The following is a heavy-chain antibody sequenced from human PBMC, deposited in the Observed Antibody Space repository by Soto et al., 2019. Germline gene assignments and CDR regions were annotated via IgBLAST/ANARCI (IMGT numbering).Heavy chain of an antibody. Sequence: SETLSLTCTVSGDSISTRSNYWAWIRQPPGKGLEWIGSIYYTGGTYYNPSLKSRVTLFLDTSKNQFSLNLSSVTAADTAVYNCAREGPPIRAHNPPEYFQHWGQGTPVTVSS. CDR3: AREGPPIRAHNPPEYFQH. CDR2: IYYTGGT. CDR1: GDSISTRSNY. V-gene: IGHV4-39*02. J-gene: IGHJ1*01.